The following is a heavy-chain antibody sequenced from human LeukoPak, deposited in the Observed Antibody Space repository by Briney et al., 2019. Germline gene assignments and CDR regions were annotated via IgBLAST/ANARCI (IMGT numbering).Heavy chain of an antibody. CDR1: GGTFSSYA. CDR2: IIPIFGTA. J-gene: IGHJ6*04. CDR3: ARAGYCSSTSCYSYGMDV. Sequence: ASVKVPCKASGGTFSSYAISWVRQAPGQGLEWMGGIIPIFGTANYAQKFQGRVTITADKPTSTAYMELSRLRSEDTAVYYCARAGYCSSTSCYSYGMDVWGKGTTVTVSS. D-gene: IGHD2-2*01. V-gene: IGHV1-69*06.